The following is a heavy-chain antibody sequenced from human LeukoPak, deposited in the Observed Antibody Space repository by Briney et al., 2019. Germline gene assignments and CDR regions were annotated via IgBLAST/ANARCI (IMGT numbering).Heavy chain of an antibody. V-gene: IGHV4-39*01. J-gene: IGHJ3*02. CDR2: ISDGGST. CDR1: GGSIWTSDYY. CDR3: VRHCCSTPSKRTFDI. D-gene: IGHD2-2*01. Sequence: SETLSLTCTVSGGSIWTSDYYWGCIRQFPGKGLEWIGTISDGGSTYYNPSLESRVIISVDTSKNQFSLKLSSVTAADTAVYYCVRHCCSTPSKRTFDIWGQGTLVTVSS.